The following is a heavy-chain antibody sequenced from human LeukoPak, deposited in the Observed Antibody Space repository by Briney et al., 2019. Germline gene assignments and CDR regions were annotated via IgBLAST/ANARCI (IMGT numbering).Heavy chain of an antibody. J-gene: IGHJ3*02. V-gene: IGHV3-30-3*01. CDR1: GFTVSSNY. CDR3: ARPIWFGELLGAFDI. Sequence: GGSLRLSCAASGFTVSSNYMSWVRQAPGKGLEWVAVISYDGSNKYYADSVKGRFTISRDNSKNTLYLQMNSLRAEDTAVYYCARPIWFGELLGAFDIWGQGTMVTVSS. D-gene: IGHD3-10*01. CDR2: ISYDGSNK.